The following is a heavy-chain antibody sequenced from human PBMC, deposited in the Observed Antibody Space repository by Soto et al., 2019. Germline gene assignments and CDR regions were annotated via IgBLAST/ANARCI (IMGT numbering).Heavy chain of an antibody. J-gene: IGHJ4*02. Sequence: QVQLVQSGAEVKKPGASVKVSCKASGYTFTSYYMHWVRQAPGQGLEWMGIINPSGGSTSYAQKFQGRVTMTRDTSTSTVYMELSSLRSEDTAVYYCARDRKVFGVVIPLDYWGQGTLVTVSP. CDR2: INPSGGST. V-gene: IGHV1-46*03. CDR1: GYTFTSYY. D-gene: IGHD3-3*01. CDR3: ARDRKVFGVVIPLDY.